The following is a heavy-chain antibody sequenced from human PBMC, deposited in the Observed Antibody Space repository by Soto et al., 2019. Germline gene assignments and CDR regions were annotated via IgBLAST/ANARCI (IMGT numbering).Heavy chain of an antibody. V-gene: IGHV3-7*01. CDR1: GFTFSSHW. Sequence: EVQLVESGGGLVQPGGSLRLSCAASGFTFSSHWMTWVRQAPGKGPEWVANINEDGSEKYYVDSVKGRFTISRDNAKNSLYLQMNSLRAEDTALFYCARGDNPEYWGQGTLVTVSS. J-gene: IGHJ4*02. CDR2: INEDGSEK. D-gene: IGHD1-1*01. CDR3: ARGDNPEY.